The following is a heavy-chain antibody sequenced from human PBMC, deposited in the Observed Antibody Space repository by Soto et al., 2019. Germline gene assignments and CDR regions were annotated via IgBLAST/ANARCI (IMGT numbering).Heavy chain of an antibody. CDR2: ISGGGGAT. CDR3: AKSEPYGSGSYYFDY. D-gene: IGHD1-26*01. CDR1: GFTFSRNA. J-gene: IGHJ4*02. Sequence: EVQLLESGGGLVQPGGSLRLSCAASGFTFSRNAMSWVRQAPGKGLEWVSGISGGGGATYYADSVKGRFTISRDNSKYTLYLQMNSLRAEDTAIYNCAKSEPYGSGSYYFDYWGQGTLVTVSS. V-gene: IGHV3-23*01.